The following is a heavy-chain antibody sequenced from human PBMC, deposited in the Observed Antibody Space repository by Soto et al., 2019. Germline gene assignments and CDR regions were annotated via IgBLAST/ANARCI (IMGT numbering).Heavy chain of an antibody. CDR1: GYTFASYG. V-gene: IGHV1-18*01. Sequence: ASVKVSCKASGYTFASYGISLVRQAPGQGLEWMGWISAYNGNTNYAQKLQGRVTMTTDTFTRTAYMEVRSLRSDDTAVYYCAREGTCSSTSCPTYFSFGMDVWGQGTTVTVSS. D-gene: IGHD2-2*01. CDR3: AREGTCSSTSCPTYFSFGMDV. J-gene: IGHJ6*02. CDR2: ISAYNGNT.